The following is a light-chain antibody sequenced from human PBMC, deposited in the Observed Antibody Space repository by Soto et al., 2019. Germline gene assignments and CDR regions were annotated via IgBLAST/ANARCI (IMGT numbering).Light chain of an antibody. CDR3: QRYNNWPLT. CDR1: QSVSNRY. Sequence: EVVLTQSPGTLSLSPGEGATLSCRASQSVSNRYFAWYQQKPGQAPRLLIYDTSTRATGVPARFSGSRSGTEFTLTINSLQSEDFAVYYCQRYNNWPLTFGGGTKVESK. J-gene: IGKJ4*01. CDR2: DTS. V-gene: IGKV3-15*01.